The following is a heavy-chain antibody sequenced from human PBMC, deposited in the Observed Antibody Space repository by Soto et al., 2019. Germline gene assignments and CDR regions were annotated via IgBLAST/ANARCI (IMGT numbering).Heavy chain of an antibody. D-gene: IGHD2-2*01. CDR2: ISGSGGST. V-gene: IGHV3-23*01. CDR1: GFTFSSYA. Sequence: GGSLRLSCAASGFTFSSYAMSWVRQAPGKGLEWVSAISGSGGSTYYADSVKGRFTISRDNSKNTLYLQMNSLRAEDTAVYYCAKFQVVPAYRAPYCMDVWGKGTTVTVSS. J-gene: IGHJ6*03. CDR3: AKFQVVPAYRAPYCMDV.